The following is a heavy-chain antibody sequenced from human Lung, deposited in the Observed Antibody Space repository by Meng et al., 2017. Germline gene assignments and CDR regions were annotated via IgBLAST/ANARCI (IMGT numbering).Heavy chain of an antibody. D-gene: IGHD6-19*01. CDR2: ISQSGRT. V-gene: IGHV4-4*02. J-gene: IGHJ4*02. Sequence: QVQLQESGPGLVQPTGPLSLTCSVSLGSITSSNWWSWVRQPPGKGLEWIGEISQSGRTNYDPSLRGRVTISVESNTQFSLKLSSVTAADTAVYYCASHVTMAGQRGFDYWGQGTLVTVSS. CDR3: ASHVTMAGQRGFDY. CDR1: LGSITSSNW.